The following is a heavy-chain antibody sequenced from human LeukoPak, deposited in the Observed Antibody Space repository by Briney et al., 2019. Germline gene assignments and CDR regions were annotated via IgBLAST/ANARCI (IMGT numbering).Heavy chain of an antibody. J-gene: IGHJ4*02. D-gene: IGHD1/OR15-1a*01. CDR2: IKQDGSEK. Sequence: GGSPRLSCAASGFTFSNTWMSWVRQAPEKGLEWVANIKQDGSEKNYVDSVKGRYTISRDNAKNSLYLEMNSLRGEDTAVYYCVRGGTNFASWGQGTLDTVSS. V-gene: IGHV3-7*01. CDR3: VRGGTNFAS. CDR1: GFTFSNTW.